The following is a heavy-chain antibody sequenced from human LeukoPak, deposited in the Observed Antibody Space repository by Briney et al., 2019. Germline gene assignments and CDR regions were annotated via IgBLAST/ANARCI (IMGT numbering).Heavy chain of an antibody. CDR3: ARQGVDTAMEDAFDI. CDR1: GGSFSGCY. V-gene: IGHV4-34*01. CDR2: TNHSGST. D-gene: IGHD5-18*01. J-gene: IGHJ3*02. Sequence: SETLSLTCAVYGGSFSGCYWSWIRQPPGKGLEWIGETNHSGSTNYNPSLKSRVTISVDTSKNQFSLKLSSVTAADTAVYYCARQGVDTAMEDAFDIWGQGTMITVSS.